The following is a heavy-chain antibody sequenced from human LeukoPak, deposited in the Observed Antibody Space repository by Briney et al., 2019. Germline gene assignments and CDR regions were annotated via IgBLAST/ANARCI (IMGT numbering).Heavy chain of an antibody. CDR1: GFTFSSYA. Sequence: GGSLRLSCAASGFTFSSYAMHWVRQAPGKGLEWVAVISYGGSNKYYADSVKGRFTISRDNSKNTLYLQMNSLRAEDTAVYYCARERGYIVVVPAAIYGMDVWGQGTTVTVSS. J-gene: IGHJ6*02. CDR2: ISYGGSNK. V-gene: IGHV3-30-3*01. D-gene: IGHD2-2*02. CDR3: ARERGYIVVVPAAIYGMDV.